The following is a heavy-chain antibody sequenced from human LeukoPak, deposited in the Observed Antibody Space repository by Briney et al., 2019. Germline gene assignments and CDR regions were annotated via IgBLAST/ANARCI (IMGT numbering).Heavy chain of an antibody. D-gene: IGHD5-12*01. CDR2: ISGSGGST. Sequence: GGSLRLSCAASGFTFSSYAMSWVRQAPGKGLEWVSAISGSGGSTYYADSVKGRFTISRDNSKNTLCLQMNSLRAEDTAVYYCAKDEKWLRLTGITDYWGQGTLVTVSS. CDR1: GFTFSSYA. CDR3: AKDEKWLRLTGITDY. V-gene: IGHV3-23*01. J-gene: IGHJ4*02.